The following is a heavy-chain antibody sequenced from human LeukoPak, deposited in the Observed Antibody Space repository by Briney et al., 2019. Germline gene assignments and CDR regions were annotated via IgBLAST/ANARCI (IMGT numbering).Heavy chain of an antibody. D-gene: IGHD3-3*01. CDR2: ISSSSSYI. V-gene: IGHV3-21*01. Sequence: PGGSLRLSCVASGFTFSSYGMNWVRQAPGKGLEWVSSISSSSSYIYYADSVKGRFTISRDNAKNSLYLQMNSLRAEDTAVYYCARGDDFWSGYYGDYWGEGTLVTVSS. J-gene: IGHJ4*02. CDR3: ARGDDFWSGYYGDY. CDR1: GFTFSSYG.